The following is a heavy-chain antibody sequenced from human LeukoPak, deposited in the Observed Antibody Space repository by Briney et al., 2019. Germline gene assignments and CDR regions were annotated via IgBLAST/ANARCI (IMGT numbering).Heavy chain of an antibody. CDR2: VYYSGST. D-gene: IGHD3-10*01. CDR1: GGSIRSYY. CDR3: ARRLWFGEEYYFDY. Sequence: PSETLSLTYTVSGGSIRSYYWSWIRQPPGKGLEWIGYVYYSGSTNYNPSLKSRVTISVDTSKKQFSLKLSSVTAADTAMYYCARRLWFGEEYYFDYWGQGTLVTVSS. V-gene: IGHV4-59*01. J-gene: IGHJ4*02.